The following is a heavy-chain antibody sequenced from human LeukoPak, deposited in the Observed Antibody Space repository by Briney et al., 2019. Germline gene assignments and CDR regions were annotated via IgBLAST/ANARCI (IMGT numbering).Heavy chain of an antibody. CDR1: GFTFSGSA. D-gene: IGHD4-23*01. CDR2: IRSKANSYAT. J-gene: IGHJ4*02. Sequence: GGSLRLSCAASGFTFSGSAMHWVRQASGKGLEWVGRIRSKANSYATAYAASVKGRFTISRDDSKNTAYLQMNSLKTEDTAVYYCTRRQTYGGNSDFDYWGQGTLVTVSS. V-gene: IGHV3-73*01. CDR3: TRRQTYGGNSDFDY.